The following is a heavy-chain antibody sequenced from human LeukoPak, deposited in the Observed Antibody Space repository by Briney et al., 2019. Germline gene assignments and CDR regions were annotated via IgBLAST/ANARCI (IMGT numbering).Heavy chain of an antibody. CDR3: AKGRVSSNGWTFNDY. V-gene: IGHV3-23*01. J-gene: IGHJ4*02. CDR1: GLTFSSYG. CDR2: FSGSGGTT. Sequence: PGGSLRLSCAASGLTFSSYGMSWVRQAPGKGLEWVSSFSGSGGTTYYADSVKGRFTISRDNSKNTLYLQMNSLRAGDTAVYYCAKGRVSSNGWTFNDYWGQGTLVTVSS. D-gene: IGHD3-22*01.